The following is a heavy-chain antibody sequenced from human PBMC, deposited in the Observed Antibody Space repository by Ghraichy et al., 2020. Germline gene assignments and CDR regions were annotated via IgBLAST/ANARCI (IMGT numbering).Heavy chain of an antibody. Sequence: GGSLRLSCAASGFTFSSYSMNWVRQAPGKGLEWVSSISSSSSYIYYADSVKGRFTISRDNAKNSLYLQMNSLRAEDTAVYYCARVPRYSQTAFDIWGQGTMVTVSS. J-gene: IGHJ3*02. D-gene: IGHD2-21*01. V-gene: IGHV3-21*01. CDR1: GFTFSSYS. CDR2: ISSSSSYI. CDR3: ARVPRYSQTAFDI.